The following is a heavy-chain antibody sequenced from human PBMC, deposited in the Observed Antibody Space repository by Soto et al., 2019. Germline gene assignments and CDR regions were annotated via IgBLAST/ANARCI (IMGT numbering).Heavy chain of an antibody. V-gene: IGHV3-33*01. Sequence: GGSLRLSCAASGFTFSSYGMHWVRQAPGKGLEWVAVIWYDGSNKYYADSVKGRFTISRDNSKNTLYLQMNSLRAEDTAVYYCAGDPLWFGESFLFDYWGQGTLVTVSS. D-gene: IGHD3-10*01. CDR3: AGDPLWFGESFLFDY. CDR1: GFTFSSYG. J-gene: IGHJ4*02. CDR2: IWYDGSNK.